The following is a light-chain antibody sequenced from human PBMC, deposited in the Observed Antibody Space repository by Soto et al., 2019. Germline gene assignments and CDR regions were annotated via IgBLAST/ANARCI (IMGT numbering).Light chain of an antibody. CDR3: QQYGSSPQRT. Sequence: EIVLTQSPGILSLSPGERATLSCRASQSVSNDFLAWYQQKPGQAPRLLIYGASTRATDVPDRFSGSGSGADFTLTISRLEPEDVAVYYCQQYGSSPQRTFGQGTKVE. V-gene: IGKV3-20*01. J-gene: IGKJ1*01. CDR2: GAS. CDR1: QSVSNDF.